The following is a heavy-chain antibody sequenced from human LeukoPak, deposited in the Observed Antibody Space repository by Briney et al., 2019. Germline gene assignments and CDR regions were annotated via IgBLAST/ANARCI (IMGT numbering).Heavy chain of an antibody. Sequence: GASVKVSCKASGYTFTSYGISWVRQAPGQGLEWMGWISAYNGNTNYAQKLQGRVTMTTDTSTSTAYMELRSLRSDDTAVYYCASSTMVRKVGYYYYGMDVWGQGTTVTVSS. CDR2: ISAYNGNT. CDR1: GYTFTSYG. CDR3: ASSTMVRKVGYYYYGMDV. J-gene: IGHJ6*02. D-gene: IGHD3-10*01. V-gene: IGHV1-18*01.